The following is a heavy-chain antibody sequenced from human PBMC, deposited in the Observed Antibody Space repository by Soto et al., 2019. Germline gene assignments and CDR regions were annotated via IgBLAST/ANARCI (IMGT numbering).Heavy chain of an antibody. CDR1: GFTFSSYG. J-gene: IGHJ4*02. CDR3: AKPLKGNLDY. V-gene: IGHV3-30*18. Sequence: GALRLSCAASGFTFSSYGMHWVRQAPGKGLEWVAVISYDGSNKYYADSVKGRFTISRDNSKNTLYLQMNSLRAEDTAVYYCAKPLKGNLDYWGQGTLVTVSS. CDR2: ISYDGSNK.